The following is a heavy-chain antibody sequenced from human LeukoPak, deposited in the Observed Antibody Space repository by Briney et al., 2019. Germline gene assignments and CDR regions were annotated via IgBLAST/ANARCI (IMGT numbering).Heavy chain of an antibody. D-gene: IGHD1-26*01. V-gene: IGHV3-33*08. CDR3: ARGSGSYLVY. CDR1: GFTFSNYG. Sequence: GRSLRLSCAASGFTFSNYGMHWVRQAPGKGLEWVAFIRYDGSNKYYADSVKGRFTISRDNSKNTLYLQMNSLRAEDTAVYYCARGSGSYLVYWGQGTLVTVSS. J-gene: IGHJ4*02. CDR2: IRYDGSNK.